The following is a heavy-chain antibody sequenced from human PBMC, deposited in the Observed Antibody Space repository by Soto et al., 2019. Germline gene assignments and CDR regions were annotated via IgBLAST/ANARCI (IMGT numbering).Heavy chain of an antibody. CDR3: ARAGSFDYDYVWGSYRPPFDP. D-gene: IGHD3-16*02. Sequence: SETLSLTCTVSGGSISSGDYYWSWIRQPPGKGLEWIGYIYYSGSTYYNPSLKSRVTISVDTSKNQFSLKLSSVTAADTAVYYCARAGSFDYDYVWGSYRPPFDPWGQGTLVTVSS. J-gene: IGHJ5*02. CDR2: IYYSGST. V-gene: IGHV4-30-4*01. CDR1: GGSISSGDYY.